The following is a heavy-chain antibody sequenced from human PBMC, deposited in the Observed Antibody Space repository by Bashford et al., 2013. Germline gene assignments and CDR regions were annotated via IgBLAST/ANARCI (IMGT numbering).Heavy chain of an antibody. D-gene: IGHD3-3*01. Sequence: SETLSLTCSVSGGSIRTDPVNSNFWSWIRQPAGKGLEYIGRIYPTGVAYYNPSLMSRVAMSIDTSRNHFSLRLNSVTAADTAVYYCARVNVLRFLEWPPREVLDAFDIWGRGTMVTVSS. CDR1: GGSIRTDPVNSNF. CDR3: ARVNVLRFLEWPPREVLDAFDI. CDR2: IYPTGVA. J-gene: IGHJ3*02. V-gene: IGHV4-4*07.